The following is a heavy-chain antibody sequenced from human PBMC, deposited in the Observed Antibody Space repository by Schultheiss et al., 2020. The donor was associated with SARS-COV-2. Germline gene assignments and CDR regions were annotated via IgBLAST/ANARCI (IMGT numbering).Heavy chain of an antibody. D-gene: IGHD1-7*01. V-gene: IGHV3-23*03. CDR1: GFTFSSYA. CDR3: ARDRELPPYYYYYGMDV. J-gene: IGHJ6*02. CDR2: IYSGGST. Sequence: GGSLRLSCAASGFTFSSYAMSWVRQAPGKGLEWVSVIYSGGSTYYADSVKGRFTISRDNSKNTLYLQMNSLRAEDTAVYYCARDRELPPYYYYYGMDVWGQGTTVTVSS.